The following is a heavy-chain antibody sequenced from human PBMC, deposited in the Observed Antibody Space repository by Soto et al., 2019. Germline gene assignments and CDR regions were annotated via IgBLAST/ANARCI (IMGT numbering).Heavy chain of an antibody. V-gene: IGHV4-61*01. J-gene: IGHJ5*02. CDR2: NNYSAST. CDR3: ARGYDFWSGHNWFDP. CDR1: CGFVSCGLYY. Sequence: SETPSLNCTVSCGFVSCGLYYLSWIRQPPGKGLEWIGYNNYSASTNYNPSLKSRVTISVDTSKNQFSLKLGSVTAADTAVYYCARGYDFWSGHNWFDPWGQGTLVTVSS. D-gene: IGHD3-3*01.